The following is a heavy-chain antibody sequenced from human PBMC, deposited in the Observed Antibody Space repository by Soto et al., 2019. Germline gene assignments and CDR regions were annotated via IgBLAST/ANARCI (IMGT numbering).Heavy chain of an antibody. V-gene: IGHV1-18*01. CDR1: GDTITNYG. D-gene: IGHD6-19*01. CDR2: ISFYNGNT. J-gene: IGHJ4*02. Sequence: QVQLVQSGGEVRKPGASVKVSCKASGDTITNYGISWVRQAPGQGLEWMGWISFYNGNTKYAQNLQGRVTLTTDTSTSTAYMELRSLRSDDTAVYYCASATILAVAGKESWGQGTLVTVSS. CDR3: ASATILAVAGKES.